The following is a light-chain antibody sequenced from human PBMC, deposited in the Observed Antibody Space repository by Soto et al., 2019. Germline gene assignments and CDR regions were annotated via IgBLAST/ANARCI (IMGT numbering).Light chain of an antibody. CDR1: QSVRSSY. CDR2: GAS. J-gene: IGKJ1*01. V-gene: IGKV3-20*01. CDR3: QQYGSSPQT. Sequence: EIALTQSPGTLSLSPGERATLSCRASQSVRSSYLAWYQQKPGQAPRLLIYGASSRATGIPDRFSGSGSGTDFTLTISRLEPEDLAVYYCQQYGSSPQTFGQGTKVDIK.